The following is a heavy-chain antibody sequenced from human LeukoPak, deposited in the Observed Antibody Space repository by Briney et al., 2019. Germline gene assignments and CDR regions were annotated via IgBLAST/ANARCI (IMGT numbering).Heavy chain of an antibody. CDR3: AREWELHNWFDP. CDR1: GFTSSNYS. J-gene: IGHJ5*02. V-gene: IGHV3-21*01. D-gene: IGHD1-26*01. Sequence: GGSLRLSCAASGFTSSNYSMNWVRQAPGKGLEWVSFISSSSSYMYYADSVKGRFTISRDNAKNSLYLQMNSLRAEDTAVYYCAREWELHNWFDPWGQGTLVTVSS. CDR2: ISSSSSYM.